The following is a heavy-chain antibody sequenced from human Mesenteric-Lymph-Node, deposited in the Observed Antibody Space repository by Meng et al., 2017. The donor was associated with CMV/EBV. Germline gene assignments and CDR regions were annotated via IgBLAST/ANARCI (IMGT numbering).Heavy chain of an antibody. CDR1: GYTFTGYY. D-gene: IGHD1-1*01. CDR2: INPNSGGT. J-gene: IGHJ4*02. CDR3: ARIQLGSSDY. V-gene: IGHV1-2*06. Sequence: VSCKASGYTFTGYYIHWVRQAPGQGLEWMGRINPNSGGTNFAQKFQGRVTMTRDTSISTAYMDLSSLRSDDTAVYFCARIQLGSSDYWGQGTLVTVSS.